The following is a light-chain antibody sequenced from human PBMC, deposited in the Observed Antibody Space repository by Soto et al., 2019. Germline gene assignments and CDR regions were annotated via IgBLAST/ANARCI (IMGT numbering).Light chain of an antibody. J-gene: IGKJ5*01. V-gene: IGKV1-9*01. Sequence: DIQMTQSPSTLSGSVGDRVTITCRASQGINNYLAWYQQKPGKAPKLLIYAASTLQSGVPSRFSGSGSGADFTLTISCLQSEDFATYYCQQYYSYPITFGQGTRLEIK. CDR2: AAS. CDR3: QQYYSYPIT. CDR1: QGINNY.